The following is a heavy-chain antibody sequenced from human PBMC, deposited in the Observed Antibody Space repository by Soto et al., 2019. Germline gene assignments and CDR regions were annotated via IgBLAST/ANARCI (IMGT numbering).Heavy chain of an antibody. J-gene: IGHJ5*02. CDR2: ISSSSSYI. CDR1: GFTFSSYS. V-gene: IGHV3-21*01. D-gene: IGHD2-2*01. Sequence: VGSLRLSCAASGFTFSSYSMNWVRQAPGKGLEWVSSISSSSSYIYYADSVKGRFTISRDNAKNSLYLQMNSLRAEDTAVYYCARKAVVPAAPGWFDPWGQGTLVTVSS. CDR3: ARKAVVPAAPGWFDP.